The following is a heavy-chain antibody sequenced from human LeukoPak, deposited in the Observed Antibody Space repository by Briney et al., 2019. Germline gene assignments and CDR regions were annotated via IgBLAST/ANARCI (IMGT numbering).Heavy chain of an antibody. J-gene: IGHJ4*02. CDR1: GGSVSSYY. CDR3: ARAGGGYNLDY. V-gene: IGHV4-59*02. D-gene: IGHD5-24*01. Sequence: SETLSLTCSVSGGSVSSYYWSWIRQPPGKGLEWIGYIYDSGSTNYNPSLRSRVTMSQGTSKNQFSLKLSSVTAADTAVYYCARAGGGYNLDYWGQGTLVTVSS. CDR2: IYDSGST.